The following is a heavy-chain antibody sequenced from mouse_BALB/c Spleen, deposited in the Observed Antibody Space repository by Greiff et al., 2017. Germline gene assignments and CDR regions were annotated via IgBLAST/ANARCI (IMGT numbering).Heavy chain of an antibody. V-gene: IGHV1S126*01. D-gene: IGHD2-4*01. CDR2: IDPSDSET. J-gene: IGHJ2*01. CDR1: GYSFTSYW. CDR3: ARDYDGYYFDY. Sequence: QVQLQQSGPQLVRPGASVKISCKASGYSFTSYWMHWVKQRPGQGLEWIGMIDPSDSETRLNQKFKDKATLTVGKSSSTAYMQLSSPTSEDSAVYYCARDYDGYYFDYWGQGTTLTVSS.